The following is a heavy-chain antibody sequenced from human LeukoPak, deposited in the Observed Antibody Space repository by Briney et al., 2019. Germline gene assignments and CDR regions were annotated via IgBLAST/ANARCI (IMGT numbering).Heavy chain of an antibody. J-gene: IGHJ4*02. V-gene: IGHV4-30-4*08. Sequence: LRLSCAASGFTFSSYAMSWARQPPGKGLEWIGHIYYSGDTYYNPSLKSRVAISVDTSKNQFSLKLSSVTAADTAVYYCACVTGLYYFDFWGQGTLVTVSS. D-gene: IGHD1-20*01. CDR3: ACVTGLYYFDF. CDR1: GFTFSSYA. CDR2: IYYSGDT.